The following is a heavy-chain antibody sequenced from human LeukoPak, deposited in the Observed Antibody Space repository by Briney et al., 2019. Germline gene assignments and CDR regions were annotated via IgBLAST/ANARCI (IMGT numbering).Heavy chain of an antibody. J-gene: IGHJ2*01. CDR2: IRYDRSNK. V-gene: IGHV3-30*02. D-gene: IGHD3-10*01. CDR3: AKDGFDGYWYFDL. Sequence: GGSLRLSCAASGFTFSSYGMHWVRQAPGKGLEWVAFIRYDRSNKYYADSVKGRFTISRDNSKNTLYLQMNSLRAEDTAVYYCAKDGFDGYWYFDLWGRGTLVTVSS. CDR1: GFTFSSYG.